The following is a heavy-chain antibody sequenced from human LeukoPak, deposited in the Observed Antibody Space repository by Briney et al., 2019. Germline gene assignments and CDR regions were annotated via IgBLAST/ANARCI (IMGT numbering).Heavy chain of an antibody. D-gene: IGHD3-22*01. Sequence: GGSLRLSCAASGFTFSSYVMRWLRQAPGKGLEWVSGNSGSGGSTFYADSVKGRFTISRDNSKNTLYLQMNSLRAEDTAVYYCAKGYDSSGYYFNVYFDYWGQGTLVTVSS. CDR3: AKGYDSSGYYFNVYFDY. CDR1: GFTFSSYV. CDR2: NSGSGGST. V-gene: IGHV3-23*01. J-gene: IGHJ4*02.